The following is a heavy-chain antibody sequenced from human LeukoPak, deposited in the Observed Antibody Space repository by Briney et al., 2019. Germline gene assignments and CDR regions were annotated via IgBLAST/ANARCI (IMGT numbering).Heavy chain of an antibody. D-gene: IGHD3-10*01. CDR2: IYYSGST. J-gene: IGHJ5*02. CDR3: ARAVLDNENYYAWFDP. Sequence: PSETLSLTCAVYGGSFSGYYWSWIRQPPGKGLEWIGYIYYSGSTNYNPSLKSRVTISVDTSKNQFFLKVNSVTAADTAVYYCARAVLDNENYYAWFDPWGQGTLVTVSS. CDR1: GGSFSGYY. V-gene: IGHV4-34*11.